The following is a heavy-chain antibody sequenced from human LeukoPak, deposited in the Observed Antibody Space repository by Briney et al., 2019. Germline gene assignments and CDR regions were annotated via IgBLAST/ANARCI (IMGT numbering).Heavy chain of an antibody. Sequence: PGGSLRLSCAASGFTFSSYEMNWVRQSPGKGLEWLSYISSSGSTIYYADSVKGRFTISRDNAKNSLYLQMNSLRAEDTAVYYRARDTGIAASADQFDYWGQGTLVTVSS. CDR2: ISSSGSTI. J-gene: IGHJ4*02. D-gene: IGHD6-13*01. V-gene: IGHV3-48*03. CDR1: GFTFSSYE. CDR3: ARDTGIAASADQFDY.